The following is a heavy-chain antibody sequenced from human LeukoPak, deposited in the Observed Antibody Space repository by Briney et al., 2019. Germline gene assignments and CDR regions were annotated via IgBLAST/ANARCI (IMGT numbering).Heavy chain of an antibody. J-gene: IGHJ4*02. D-gene: IGHD3-22*01. V-gene: IGHV3-23*01. CDR1: GFAFSSYA. CDR3: AKEPMIVVVKYYFDY. CDR2: IGSGSGGRT. Sequence: PGGSLRLSCAASGFAFSSYAMTWVRQAPGKGLEWVSGIGSGSGGRTYYADSVKGRFSISRDNSRDTLNLQMNSLRAEDTAIYYCAKEPMIVVVKYYFDYWGQGTLVTVSS.